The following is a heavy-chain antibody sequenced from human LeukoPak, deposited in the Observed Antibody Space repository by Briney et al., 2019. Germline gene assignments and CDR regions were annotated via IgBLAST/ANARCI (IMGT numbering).Heavy chain of an antibody. J-gene: IGHJ4*02. CDR3: ARHRDNSRVAVAY. Sequence: SETLSLTCTVSGGSISSNTYYWAWIRQPPGKGLEWIGTISSSGTTYYTPSLKSRVTISLDTSKNQFSLKLTSVTATDTSVYYCARHRDNSRVAVAYWGQGILVTVSS. CDR1: GGSISSNTYY. D-gene: IGHD6-19*01. V-gene: IGHV4-39*01. CDR2: ISSSGTT.